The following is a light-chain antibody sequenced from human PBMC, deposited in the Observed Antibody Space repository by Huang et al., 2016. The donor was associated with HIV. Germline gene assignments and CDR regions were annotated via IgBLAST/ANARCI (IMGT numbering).Light chain of an antibody. J-gene: IGKJ1*01. V-gene: IGKV3-11*01. CDR1: QSVSSY. CDR2: DAS. Sequence: EIVLTQSPATLSLSPGERATLSCRASQSVSSYLAWYQQKPGQAPRLLIYDASHRATGIPARFSGSGSGTDFTLTISSLEPEDFAVYYCHQRSSWPWTFGQGTKVEIK. CDR3: HQRSSWPWT.